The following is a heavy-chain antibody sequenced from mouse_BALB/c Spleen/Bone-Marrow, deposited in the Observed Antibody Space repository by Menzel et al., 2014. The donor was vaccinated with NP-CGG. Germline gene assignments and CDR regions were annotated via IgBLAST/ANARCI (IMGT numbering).Heavy chain of an antibody. CDR2: IYPGDGDT. D-gene: IGHD2-12*01. CDR3: ARGDYRYGDFAMDY. CDR1: GYALSSNW. J-gene: IGHJ4*01. V-gene: IGHV1-80*01. Sequence: QVQLKESGAELVRPGSSVKISCKASGYALSSNWMDWVKQRPGQGLEWIGQIYPGDGDTNYSGKFQGKATLTADKSSSTAYMQLSSLTSEDSAVYFCARGDYRYGDFAMDYWGQGTSVTVSS.